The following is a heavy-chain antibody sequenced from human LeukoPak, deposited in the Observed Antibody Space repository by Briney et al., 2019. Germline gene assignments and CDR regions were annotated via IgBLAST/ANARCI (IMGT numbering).Heavy chain of an antibody. CDR1: GFTFSSYG. CDR3: AKDHGYYGSGAPDY. J-gene: IGHJ4*02. CDR2: IPYDGSNK. Sequence: GRSLRLSCAASGFTFSSYGMHWVRQAPGKGLEWVAFIPYDGSNKYYADSVKGRFTISRDDSKNTLYLQMNSLRAEDTAVYYCAKDHGYYGSGAPDYWGQGTLVTVSS. V-gene: IGHV3-30*02. D-gene: IGHD3-10*01.